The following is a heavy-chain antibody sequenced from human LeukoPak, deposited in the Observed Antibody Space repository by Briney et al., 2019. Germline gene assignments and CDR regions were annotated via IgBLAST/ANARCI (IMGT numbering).Heavy chain of an antibody. D-gene: IGHD3-22*01. J-gene: IGHJ5*02. V-gene: IGHV6-1*01. Sequence: SQTLSLTCAISGDSVSSNSAAWNWIRQSPSRGLEWLGRTYYRSKWYNDYAVPVKSRITINPDTSKNQFSLKLSSVTAADTAVYYCARHGGTYFYDSGGFSPNWFDPWGQGTLVTVSS. CDR1: GDSVSSNSAA. CDR3: ARHGGTYFYDSGGFSPNWFDP. CDR2: TYYRSKWYN.